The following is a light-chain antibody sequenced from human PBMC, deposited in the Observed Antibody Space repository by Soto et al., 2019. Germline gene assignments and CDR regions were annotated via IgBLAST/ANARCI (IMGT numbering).Light chain of an antibody. CDR3: QHSTNRPRT. CDR2: DAS. Sequence: EIVLTQSPATLSLSPGERATLSCRASQSVGTFLAWYQQKPGPAPRLIIYDASNRATGIPARFSGTGSGTDFALTIISVEPEDFAVYYWQHSTNRPRTFGQGTKLDIK. V-gene: IGKV3-11*01. CDR1: QSVGTF. J-gene: IGKJ2*01.